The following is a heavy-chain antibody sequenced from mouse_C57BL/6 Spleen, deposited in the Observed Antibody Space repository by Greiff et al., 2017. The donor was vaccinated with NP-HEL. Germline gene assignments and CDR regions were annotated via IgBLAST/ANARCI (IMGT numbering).Heavy chain of an antibody. D-gene: IGHD3-2*02. CDR1: GFNIKDDY. CDR3: TTGPEQLRLEWFAY. Sequence: VQLQQSGAELVRPGASVKLSCTASGFNIKDDYMHWVKQRPEQGLEWIGWIDPENGDTEYASKFQGKATITADTSSNTAYLQLSSLTSEDTAVYYCTTGPEQLRLEWFAYWGQGTLVTVSA. V-gene: IGHV14-4*01. CDR2: IDPENGDT. J-gene: IGHJ3*01.